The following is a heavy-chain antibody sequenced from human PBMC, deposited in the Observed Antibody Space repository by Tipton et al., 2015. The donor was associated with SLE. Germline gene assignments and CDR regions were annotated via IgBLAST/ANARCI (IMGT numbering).Heavy chain of an antibody. CDR1: GFTFSSYG. CDR2: ISSSSSYI. CDR3: ARDRGSSYPFDC. V-gene: IGHV3-21*03. D-gene: IGHD6-6*01. J-gene: IGHJ4*02. Sequence: VQLVQSGGGLVKPGGSLRLSCAASGFTFSSYGMNWVRQAPGKGLEWVSSISSSSSYIHYADSMKGRFTISRDNAKNPLYLQMNSLRAEDTAVYYWARDRGSSYPFDCWGQGTLVTVSS.